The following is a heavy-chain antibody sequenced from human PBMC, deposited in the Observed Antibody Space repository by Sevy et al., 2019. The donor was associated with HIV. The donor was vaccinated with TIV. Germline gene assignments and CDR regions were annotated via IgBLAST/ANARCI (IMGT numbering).Heavy chain of an antibody. CDR2: ISAYNGNT. CDR1: GYTFTSYG. Sequence: ASVKVSCKASGYTFTSYGISWVRQAPGQGLEWMGWISAYNGNTNYAQKLQGRVTMTTDTSTSTAYMELRSLRSDDTAVYYCARHGYFDWLWAPIQGYYYYSGMDVWGHGTTVTVSS. V-gene: IGHV1-18*01. D-gene: IGHD3-9*01. J-gene: IGHJ6*02. CDR3: ARHGYFDWLWAPIQGYYYYSGMDV.